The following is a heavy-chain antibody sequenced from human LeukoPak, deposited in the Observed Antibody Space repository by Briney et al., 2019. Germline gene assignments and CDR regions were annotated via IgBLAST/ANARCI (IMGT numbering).Heavy chain of an antibody. Sequence: ASVKVSCKASGYTFTGFYLHWVRQAPGQGLEWMGWINPNSGGTNYAQKFQGRVTMTRDTSISTAYMELSRLRSDDTAVYYCARGYPLSTTAAGTYFQHWGQGTLVTVSS. CDR1: GYTFTGFY. CDR2: INPNSGGT. V-gene: IGHV1-2*02. D-gene: IGHD6-13*01. J-gene: IGHJ1*01. CDR3: ARGYPLSTTAAGTYFQH.